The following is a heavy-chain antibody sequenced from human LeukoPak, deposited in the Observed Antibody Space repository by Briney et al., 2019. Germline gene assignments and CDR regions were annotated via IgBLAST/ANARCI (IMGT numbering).Heavy chain of an antibody. V-gene: IGHV3-9*01. Sequence: GGSLRLSCASSGFTFDDYAMHWVRQAPGKSLEWVSGISWNSGRIGYADSVKGRFTISRDKSKNTLYLQMNSLRAEDTAVYYCARDRAWFGEFYFDYWGQGTLVTVSS. CDR1: GFTFDDYA. J-gene: IGHJ4*02. CDR2: ISWNSGRI. D-gene: IGHD3-10*01. CDR3: ARDRAWFGEFYFDY.